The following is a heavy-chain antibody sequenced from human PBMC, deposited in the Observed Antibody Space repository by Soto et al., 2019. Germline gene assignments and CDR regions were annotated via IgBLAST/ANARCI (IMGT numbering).Heavy chain of an antibody. J-gene: IGHJ6*03. Sequence: GGSLRLSCAASGFTFSSYWMSWVRQAPGKGLEWVANIKQDGSEKYYVDSVKGRFTISRDNAKNSLYLQMNSLRAEDTAVYYCARVFVAASPMNYYYYMDVWGKGTTVTVSS. V-gene: IGHV3-7*01. CDR1: GFTFSSYW. CDR2: IKQDGSEK. CDR3: ARVFVAASPMNYYYYMDV. D-gene: IGHD6-6*01.